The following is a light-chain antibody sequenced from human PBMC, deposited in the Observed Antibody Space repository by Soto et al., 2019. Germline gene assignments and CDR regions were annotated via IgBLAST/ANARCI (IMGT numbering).Light chain of an antibody. V-gene: IGKV3-15*01. CDR3: QQYNNWPLT. J-gene: IGKJ5*01. CDR2: GAS. CDR1: ESVSAN. Sequence: TQSPAPLSLSPGEKAPPSCRASESVSANLAWYQQKPGQPPRLLIYGASTRATGLPARFSGAGSGTEFTLTISSLQSEDFAVYYCQQYNNWPLTFGQGTRLEIK.